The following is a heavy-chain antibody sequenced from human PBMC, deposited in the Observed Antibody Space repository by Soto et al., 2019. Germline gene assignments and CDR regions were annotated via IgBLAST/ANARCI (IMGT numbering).Heavy chain of an antibody. Sequence: GASAKVSCKASGYTFTSYDINWVRQATGQGLEWMGWMNPNSGNTGYAQKFQGRVTMTRNTSISTAYMELSSLRSEDTAVYYCARGLRYYDFWSGLYYYYYYMDVWGKGTTVTVSS. D-gene: IGHD3-3*01. V-gene: IGHV1-8*02. CDR3: ARGLRYYDFWSGLYYYYYYMDV. CDR1: GYTFTSYD. J-gene: IGHJ6*03. CDR2: MNPNSGNT.